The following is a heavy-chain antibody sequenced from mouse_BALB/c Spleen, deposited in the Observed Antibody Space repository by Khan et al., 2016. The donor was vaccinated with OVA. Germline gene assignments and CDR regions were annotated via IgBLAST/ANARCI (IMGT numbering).Heavy chain of an antibody. CDR3: ARENYYGRTCYAMDY. CDR1: GYTFTSYW. V-gene: IGHV1S41*01. J-gene: IGHJ4*01. D-gene: IGHD1-1*01. CDR2: IAAGGSSA. Sequence: DLVTPGASLKLSCKASGYTFTSYWINWIKQTPGQGLEWLGPIAAGGSSAYYTAMYSNQTTLTVDTSSSTAYIQLSSLSSEDSAVYFCARENYYGRTCYAMDYWGQGTSVTVSS.